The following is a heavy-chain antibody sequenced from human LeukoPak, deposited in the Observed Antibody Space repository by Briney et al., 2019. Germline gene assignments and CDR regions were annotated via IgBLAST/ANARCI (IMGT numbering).Heavy chain of an antibody. V-gene: IGHV4-4*07. J-gene: IGHJ6*03. CDR2: IYTSGST. CDR1: GGSISSYY. CDR3: ARGLGVGATNYYYMDV. D-gene: IGHD1-26*01. Sequence: SETLSLTCTVSGGSISSYYWSWIRQPAGKGLEWIGRIYTSGSTNYNPSLKSRVTMSVDTSKNQFSLKLSSVTAADTAVYYCARGLGVGATNYYYMDVWGKRTTVTVSS.